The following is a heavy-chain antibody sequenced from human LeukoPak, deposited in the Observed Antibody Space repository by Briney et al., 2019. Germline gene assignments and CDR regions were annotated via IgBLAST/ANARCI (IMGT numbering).Heavy chain of an antibody. CDR1: GFTFSSYW. Sequence: GGSLRLSCAASGFTFSSYWMGWVRQAPGKRLEWVANMNIDGSEKYYADSAKGRFTISRDNARNSLYLQMNSLRAEDTAVYYCARRKTSGSYEKYYFDYWGQGTLATVSS. CDR3: ARRKTSGSYEKYYFDY. J-gene: IGHJ4*02. V-gene: IGHV3-7*03. CDR2: MNIDGSEK. D-gene: IGHD1-26*01.